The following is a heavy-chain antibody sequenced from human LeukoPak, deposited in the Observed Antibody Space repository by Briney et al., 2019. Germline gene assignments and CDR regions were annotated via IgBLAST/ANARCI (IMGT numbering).Heavy chain of an antibody. J-gene: IGHJ4*02. V-gene: IGHV4-59*12. D-gene: IGHD5-24*01. CDR3: ARAMGPYYFDY. CDR1: GGSISSYY. Sequence: SETLSLTCTVSGGSISSYYWSWIRQPPGKGLEWIGYIYYSGSTNYNPSLKSRVTISVDRSKNQFSLKLSSVTAADTAVYYCARAMGPYYFDYWGQGTLVTVSS. CDR2: IYYSGST.